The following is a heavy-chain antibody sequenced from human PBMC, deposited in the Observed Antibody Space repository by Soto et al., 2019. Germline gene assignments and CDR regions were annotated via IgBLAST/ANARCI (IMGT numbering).Heavy chain of an antibody. CDR3: ARGGAMSAALSFGMDV. Sequence: QLQLVESGGNVVQPGRSLRLSCAASGFTFTTYAMHWVRQAPGTGLEWLAIISHDGNFEYYADSVKGRFTISRDDSKNTIYLQMNSRRGDDSGVYFCARGGAMSAALSFGMDVWGQGTTVSVSS. D-gene: IGHD3-16*01. CDR1: GFTFTTYA. CDR2: ISHDGNFE. J-gene: IGHJ6*02. V-gene: IGHV3-33*01.